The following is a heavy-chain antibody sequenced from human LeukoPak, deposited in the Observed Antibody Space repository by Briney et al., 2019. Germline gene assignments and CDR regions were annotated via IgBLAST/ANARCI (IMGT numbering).Heavy chain of an antibody. Sequence: GGSLRLSCAASGFTFSSYSMNWVRQAPGKGLGWVSSISSSSSYIYYADSVKGRFTISRDNAKNSLYLQMSSLRAEDTAVYYCAREGLQSSFDYWGQGTLVTVSS. V-gene: IGHV3-21*01. D-gene: IGHD5-12*01. CDR2: ISSSSSYI. CDR1: GFTFSSYS. CDR3: AREGLQSSFDY. J-gene: IGHJ4*02.